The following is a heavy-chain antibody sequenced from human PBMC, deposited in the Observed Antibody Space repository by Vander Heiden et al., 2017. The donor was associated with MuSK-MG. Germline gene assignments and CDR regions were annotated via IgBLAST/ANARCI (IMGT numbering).Heavy chain of an antibody. CDR2: ISRSGSTK. CDR1: GLTFGAYY. Sequence: VQLVAPGGGLVKAGGSLRLPCAAPGLTFGAYYGSWIRQAPGKGLEWVSYISRSGSTKYNADPVKGRFTISRDNAKNSLYLQMNSLGAEDTAVYCCARGPWDCVVVPAANCFDYWGQGTLVTVSS. J-gene: IGHJ4*02. D-gene: IGHD2-2*01. CDR3: ARGPWDCVVVPAANCFDY. V-gene: IGHV3-11*04.